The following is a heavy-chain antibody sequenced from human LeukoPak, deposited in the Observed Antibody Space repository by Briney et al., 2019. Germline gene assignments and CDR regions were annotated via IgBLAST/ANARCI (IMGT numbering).Heavy chain of an antibody. J-gene: IGHJ4*02. Sequence: SETLSLTCTVSGGSISSNSYYWGWIRQPPGKGPEWIGNMFHSGRTYYNPSLKSRVTISVDTSKNQFSLKLNSVTAADTAVYYCARVSPDREGSGSFDYWGQGTLVTVSS. CDR1: GGSISSNSYY. CDR3: ARVSPDREGSGSFDY. V-gene: IGHV4-39*01. D-gene: IGHD3-10*01. CDR2: MFHSGRT.